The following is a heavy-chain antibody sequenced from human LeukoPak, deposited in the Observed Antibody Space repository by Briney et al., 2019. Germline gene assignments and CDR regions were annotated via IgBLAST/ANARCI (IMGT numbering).Heavy chain of an antibody. CDR3: LRDWYGSGSYWQIRESYFDY. Sequence: PGGSLRLSCAASGFTFSNAWMSWVRQAPGKGLEWVGRIKSKTDGGTTDYAAPVKGSFTISRDDSNNTLYLQMNSLKTEDTAVYYCLRDWYGSGSYWQIRESYFDYWGQGTLVTVSS. CDR2: IKSKTDGGTT. CDR1: GFTFSNAW. D-gene: IGHD3-10*01. J-gene: IGHJ4*02. V-gene: IGHV3-15*01.